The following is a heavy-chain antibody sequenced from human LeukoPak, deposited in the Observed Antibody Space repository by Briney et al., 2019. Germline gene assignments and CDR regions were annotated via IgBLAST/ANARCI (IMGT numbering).Heavy chain of an antibody. CDR1: GGSFSGYY. CDR2: INHSGST. V-gene: IGHV4-34*01. Sequence: PSETLSLTCAVYGGSFSGYYWSWIRQPPGKGLEWIGEINHSGSTNYNPSLKSRVTISVDTSKNQFSLKLSSVTAADTAVYYCARGGNYYDSSGYLYRHWGQGTLVTVSS. CDR3: ARGGNYYDSSGYLYRH. J-gene: IGHJ4*02. D-gene: IGHD3-22*01.